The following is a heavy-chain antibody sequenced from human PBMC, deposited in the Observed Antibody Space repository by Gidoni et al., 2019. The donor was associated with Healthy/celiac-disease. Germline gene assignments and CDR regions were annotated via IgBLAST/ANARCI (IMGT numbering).Heavy chain of an antibody. J-gene: IGHJ4*02. V-gene: IGHV3-23*01. CDR1: GFTFSSYA. CDR3: AKDGGGGSGWTEY. Sequence: EVQLLESGGGLVQPGGSLRLSCAASGFTFSSYAMSWVRQAPGKGLAWVSAISGRGGSTYYADSVKGRFTISRDNYKNTLYLQMNSLRAEDTAVYYCAKDGGGGSGWTEYWGQGTLVTVSS. CDR2: ISGRGGST. D-gene: IGHD6-19*01.